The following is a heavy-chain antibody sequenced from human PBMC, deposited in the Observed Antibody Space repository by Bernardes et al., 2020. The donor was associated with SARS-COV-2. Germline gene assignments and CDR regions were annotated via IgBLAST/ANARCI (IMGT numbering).Heavy chain of an antibody. CDR2: INSDGSTT. V-gene: IGHV3-74*01. CDR1: GFTFSDYW. J-gene: IGHJ4*02. D-gene: IGHD3-10*01. CDR3: SRGRTDAGWGGHF. Sequence: GGSLRLSCAASGFTFSDYWMHWVRQVPGKGLVWVSRINSDGSTTTYADSVKGRFTISRDNAKNTLYLQMNRLTAEYTAVYYCSRGRTDAGWGGHFWGQGTLVTVSS.